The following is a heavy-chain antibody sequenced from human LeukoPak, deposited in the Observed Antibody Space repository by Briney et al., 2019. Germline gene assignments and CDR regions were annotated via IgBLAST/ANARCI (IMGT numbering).Heavy chain of an antibody. CDR2: INSDGSST. CDR1: GSTFSSYW. J-gene: IGHJ4*02. D-gene: IGHD1-1*01. Sequence: GGSLTLSCSACGSTFSSYWMHWVRQAPGKGLVWVSRINSDGSSTSYADSVKGRFTISRDNAKNPLFLQMSSKTPDAPAVYYWASALEGQGGHWGQGPRVTVSA. V-gene: IGHV3-74*01. CDR3: ASALEGQGGH.